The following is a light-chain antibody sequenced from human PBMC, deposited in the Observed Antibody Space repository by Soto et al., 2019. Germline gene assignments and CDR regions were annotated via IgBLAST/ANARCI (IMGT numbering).Light chain of an antibody. CDR1: QNIGVY. CDR3: HQTAANPWT. J-gene: IGKJ1*01. V-gene: IGKV1-39*01. CDR2: AAS. Sequence: DIQMTQSPSSLSASVGDRVTITCRASQNIGVYLNWYQKEPGKAPKLLIHAASSLHSGVPSTFSGSGSGTDFALTISSLQPEDFATYYCHQTAANPWTFAQGTNVDIK.